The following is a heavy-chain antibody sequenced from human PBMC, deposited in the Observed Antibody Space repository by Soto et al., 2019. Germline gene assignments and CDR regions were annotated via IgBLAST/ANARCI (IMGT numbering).Heavy chain of an antibody. V-gene: IGHV4-39*01. CDR3: ARNEFRIQLWLQPAYYFDY. D-gene: IGHD5-18*01. J-gene: IGHJ4*02. CDR1: GGSISSSSYY. CDR2: IYYSGST. Sequence: SETLSLTXTVSGGSISSSSYYWGWIRQPPGKGLEWIGSIYYSGSTYYNPSLKSRVTISVDTSKNQFSLKLSSVTAADTAVYYCARNEFRIQLWLQPAYYFDYWGQGTLVTVSS.